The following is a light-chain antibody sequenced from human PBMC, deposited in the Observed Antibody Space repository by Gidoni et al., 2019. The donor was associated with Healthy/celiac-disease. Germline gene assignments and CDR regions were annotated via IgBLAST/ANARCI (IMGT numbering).Light chain of an antibody. Sequence: GDRVTITCRARQSISSWLAWYQQKPGKAPKLLIYDASSLESGVPPRFSGSGSGTEFTLTISSLQPDDFATYYCQQYNSYTLTFGGGTKVEIK. CDR2: DAS. V-gene: IGKV1-5*01. CDR3: QQYNSYTLT. CDR1: QSISSW. J-gene: IGKJ4*01.